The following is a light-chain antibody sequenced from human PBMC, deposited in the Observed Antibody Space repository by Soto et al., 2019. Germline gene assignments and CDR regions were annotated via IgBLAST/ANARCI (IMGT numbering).Light chain of an antibody. V-gene: IGKV1-39*01. CDR3: QQSDSYPYT. J-gene: IGKJ2*01. Sequence: DIQMTQSPSSLSASVGDRVTITCRASQSITNYLNWYQQKPGKAPKLLVYAASSLQSGVPSRFSGNGSGTDFTLTISSLQLEDFATYYCQQSDSYPYTFGQGTKLEIK. CDR2: AAS. CDR1: QSITNY.